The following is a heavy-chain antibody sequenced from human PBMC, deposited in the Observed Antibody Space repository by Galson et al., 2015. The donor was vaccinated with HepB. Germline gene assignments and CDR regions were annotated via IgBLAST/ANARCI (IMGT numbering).Heavy chain of an antibody. J-gene: IGHJ5*02. V-gene: IGHV3-53*01. CDR1: GFTIKDNY. CDR2: TYFGYKT. CDR3: ARGGALFRSWIDP. D-gene: IGHD1-26*01. Sequence: SLRLSCAVSGFTIKDNYMTWVRQAPGKGLEWVSVTYFGYKTYYADSLKGRFTISRDDSKNAIYLEMSTLGVEDTAIYYCARGGALFRSWIDPWGQGTLVTVSS.